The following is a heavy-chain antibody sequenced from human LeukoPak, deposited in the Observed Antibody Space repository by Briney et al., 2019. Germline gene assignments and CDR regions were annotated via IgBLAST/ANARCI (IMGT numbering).Heavy chain of an antibody. D-gene: IGHD2-15*01. Sequence: ASVKVSCKASGYTFTGYYMHWVRQAPGQGLEWMGWINPNSGGTNYAQKFQGRVTMTRDTSISTAYMELSRLRSDDTAVYYRARDPGYCSDGSCYALDYWGQGTLVTVSS. J-gene: IGHJ4*02. CDR1: GYTFTGYY. CDR2: INPNSGGT. V-gene: IGHV1-2*02. CDR3: ARDPGYCSDGSCYALDY.